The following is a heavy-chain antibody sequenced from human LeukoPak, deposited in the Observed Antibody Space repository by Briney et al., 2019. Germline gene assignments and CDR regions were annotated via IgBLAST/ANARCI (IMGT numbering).Heavy chain of an antibody. CDR3: ARGGDYYGSGNYPGDY. J-gene: IGHJ4*02. Sequence: ASVKVSCKASGYTFTGYYMHWVRQAPGQGLEWMGRINPNSGGTNYAQKFQGRVTMTRDTSISTAYMELSRLRSDDTAVYYYARGGDYYGSGNYPGDYWGQGTLVTVSS. CDR2: INPNSGGT. CDR1: GYTFTGYY. V-gene: IGHV1-2*06. D-gene: IGHD3-10*01.